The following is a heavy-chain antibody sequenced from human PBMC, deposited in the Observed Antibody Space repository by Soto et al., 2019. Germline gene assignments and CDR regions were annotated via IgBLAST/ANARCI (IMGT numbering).Heavy chain of an antibody. Sequence: QVQLVQSGAEVKKPGSSVKVTCKAPGGSFSTYAMSWVRQAPGQGREWMGGVIPIFGTPKYAQKFQGRVTITADESTSTGYMELRSLRSEDTAVYYCARSQGGSSSLDIYYYYYYGMDVWGQGTTVTVSS. CDR3: ARSQGGSSSLDIYYYYYYGMDV. CDR2: VIPIFGTP. J-gene: IGHJ6*02. CDR1: GGSFSTYA. V-gene: IGHV1-69*01. D-gene: IGHD2-15*01.